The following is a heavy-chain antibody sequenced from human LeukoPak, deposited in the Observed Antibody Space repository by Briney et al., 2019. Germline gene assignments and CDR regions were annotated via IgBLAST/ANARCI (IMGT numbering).Heavy chain of an antibody. Sequence: SQTLSLTCNVSGGSVSSRGYYWSWIRQHPGKGLEWIGYIYYSGSTYYNPSLKSRVTISVDTSKNQFSLKLSSVTAADTAVYYCASLGRGRVAATHFDYWGQGTLVTVSS. CDR1: GGSVSSRGYY. J-gene: IGHJ4*02. D-gene: IGHD2-15*01. CDR3: ASLGRGRVAATHFDY. V-gene: IGHV4-31*03. CDR2: IYYSGST.